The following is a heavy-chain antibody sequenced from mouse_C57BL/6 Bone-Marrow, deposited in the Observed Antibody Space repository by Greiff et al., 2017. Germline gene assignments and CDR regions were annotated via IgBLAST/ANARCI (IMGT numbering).Heavy chain of an antibody. CDR2: IHPNSGST. D-gene: IGHD2-2*01. V-gene: IGHV1-64*01. CDR3: ARSPRWLRVFDY. Sequence: QVQLQQPGAELVKPGASVELSCKASGYTFTSYWMHWVKPRPGQGLEWIGMIHPNSGSTNYKEKFKSKATLTVDKSSSTAYRQLRSPRSEDSAVYYCARSPRWLRVFDYWGQGTTLTVSS. CDR1: GYTFTSYW. J-gene: IGHJ2*01.